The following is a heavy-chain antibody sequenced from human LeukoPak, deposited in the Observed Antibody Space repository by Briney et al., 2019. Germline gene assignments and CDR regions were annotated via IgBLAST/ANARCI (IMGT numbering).Heavy chain of an antibody. D-gene: IGHD2-15*01. CDR2: ISAYNGNT. CDR1: GYTFTSYG. CDR3: ARVVLDCSGGSCYSRRSVSSYYYYYYMDV. J-gene: IGHJ6*03. Sequence: RASVKVSCKGSGYTFTSYGISWVRQAPGQGLEWMGWISAYNGNTNYAQKLQGRVTMTTDTSTSTAYMELRSLRSDDTAVYYCARVVLDCSGGSCYSRRSVSSYYYYYYMDVWGKGTTVTISS. V-gene: IGHV1-18*01.